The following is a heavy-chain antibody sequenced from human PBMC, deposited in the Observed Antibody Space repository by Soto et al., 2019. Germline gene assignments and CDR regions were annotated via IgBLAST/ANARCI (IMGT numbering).Heavy chain of an antibody. J-gene: IGHJ4*02. V-gene: IGHV1-69*06. D-gene: IGHD3-10*01. CDR1: VGTFNSYG. Sequence: SVTVSCKASVGTFNSYGISWVRQAPGQGLDWMGVIIPLYGTVNYAQKFQGRVSITADKSTSTAYMDLNSLRSDDTAAYYCARVRVIRGVIPSHFDHWGPGTLVTV. CDR3: ARVRVIRGVIPSHFDH. CDR2: IIPLYGTV.